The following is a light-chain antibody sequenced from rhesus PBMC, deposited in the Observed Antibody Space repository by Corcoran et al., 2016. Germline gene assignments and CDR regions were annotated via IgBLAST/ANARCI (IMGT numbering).Light chain of an antibody. CDR3: MQGIEFPPT. CDR2: EVS. Sequence: IVMTQTPLSLPVTPGEPASISCRSSQSLLDSEDGNTYLDWYLQKPGQSPPVLIYEVSNRASGCPDRFSGGGSDTDFTLKISRVEAEDVGVYYCMQGIEFPPTFGQGTKVEIK. V-gene: IGKV2-104*02. CDR1: QSLLDSEDGNTY. J-gene: IGKJ1*01.